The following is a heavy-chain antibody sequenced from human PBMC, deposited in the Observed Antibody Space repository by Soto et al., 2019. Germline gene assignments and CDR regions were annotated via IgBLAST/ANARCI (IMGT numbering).Heavy chain of an antibody. CDR3: AKDNPSVRS. Sequence: QVQLVESGGGVVQPGTSLRLSCAASGFTFSAFGMHWVRQAPGKGLEWVAQIWYDGTNTDYADSEKGRFTISRDNSKNTLFLQMNSLRGEDKAVYYCAKDNPSVRSCGQGTLVTVSS. CDR2: IWYDGTNT. CDR1: GFTFSAFG. J-gene: IGHJ5*02. V-gene: IGHV3-33*06.